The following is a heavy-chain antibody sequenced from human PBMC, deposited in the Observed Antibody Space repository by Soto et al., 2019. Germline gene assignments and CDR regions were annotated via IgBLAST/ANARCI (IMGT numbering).Heavy chain of an antibody. CDR1: GFTFSGYG. J-gene: IGHJ4*02. D-gene: IGHD3-16*01. Sequence: GGSLRLSCAPSGFTFSGYGLNWVHQAAGKGLEWVSYIGDSSSDIYYADSVKGRFTSSRDNAKNSLFLQMNSLRADDTAVYYCTRTDNDYSFDSWGLGTLVTVAS. V-gene: IGHV3-48*01. CDR2: IGDSSSDI. CDR3: TRTDNDYSFDS.